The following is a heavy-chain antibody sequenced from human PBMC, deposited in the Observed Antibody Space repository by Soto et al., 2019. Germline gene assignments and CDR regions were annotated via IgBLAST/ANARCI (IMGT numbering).Heavy chain of an antibody. V-gene: IGHV1-18*01. CDR3: ARGYYYGSGRPTPGGMDV. CDR2: ISTYTGNT. CDR1: GYTFTNYD. Sequence: QVHLVQSGAEVKKPGASVKVSCKASGYTFTNYDINWVRQAPGQGLEWMGWISTYTGNTNYAQKLQDRVTMTTDTSTSTAYMELRSLRSDATAVYYCARGYYYGSGRPTPGGMDVWGQGTTVTVSS. D-gene: IGHD3-10*01. J-gene: IGHJ6*02.